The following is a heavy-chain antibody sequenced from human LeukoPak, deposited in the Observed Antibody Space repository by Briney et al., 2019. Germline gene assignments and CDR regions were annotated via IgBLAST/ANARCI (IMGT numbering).Heavy chain of an antibody. CDR3: AIITGYSSGWYLRAFDI. D-gene: IGHD6-19*01. J-gene: IGHJ3*02. CDR1: GFTVSSIH. CDR2: TYTGGNS. Sequence: GGSLRLSCAAFGFTVSSIHMVWVRQAPGKGLEWVSVTYTGGNSYYADSVKGRFIISRDISKNTLYLQMNSLRAEDTAVYYCAIITGYSSGWYLRAFDIWGQGTMVTVSS. V-gene: IGHV3-53*01.